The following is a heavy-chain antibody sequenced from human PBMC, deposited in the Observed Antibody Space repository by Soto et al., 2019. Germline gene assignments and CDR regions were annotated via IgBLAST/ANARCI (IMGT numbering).Heavy chain of an antibody. J-gene: IGHJ6*02. D-gene: IGHD2-21*02. Sequence: QITLKESGPPLVKPTQTLTLTCTFSGFSLSTGGMGVGWIRQPPGKALEWLALIYWDGDRRYSPSLMNRLTIAKHTSQNQVVLTMTNMNPVDTATYYCVHSRCGGDCLQSYSSHYYYGMDIWGQGTTVTVSS. V-gene: IGHV2-5*02. CDR3: VHSRCGGDCLQSYSSHYYYGMDI. CDR2: IYWDGDR. CDR1: GFSLSTGGMG.